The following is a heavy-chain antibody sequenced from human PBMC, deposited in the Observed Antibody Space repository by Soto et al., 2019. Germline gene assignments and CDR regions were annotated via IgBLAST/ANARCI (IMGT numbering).Heavy chain of an antibody. CDR1: GFTFSSYG. Sequence: PGGSLRLSCAASGFTFSSYGMHWVRQAPGKGLEWVAGISWNSGSIGYADSVKGRFTISRDNAKNSLYLQMNSLRAEDTALYYCAKANRLHDAFDIWGQGTMVTVSS. CDR2: ISWNSGSI. CDR3: AKANRLHDAFDI. V-gene: IGHV3-9*01. D-gene: IGHD4-4*01. J-gene: IGHJ3*02.